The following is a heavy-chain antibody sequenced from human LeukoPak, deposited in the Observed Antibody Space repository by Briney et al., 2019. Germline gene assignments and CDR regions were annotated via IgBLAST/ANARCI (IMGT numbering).Heavy chain of an antibody. D-gene: IGHD4-17*01. CDR1: GFAFSSYG. CDR3: ARVYGDLDY. V-gene: IGHV3-21*01. CDR2: ITSGSSYI. J-gene: IGHJ4*02. Sequence: PGGSLRLSCAASGFAFSSYGMNWVRQAPGKGLEWVSSITSGSSYIYYADSVKGRFTISRDNAKNSLYLQMNGLRAEDTAVYYCARVYGDLDYWGQGTLVTVSS.